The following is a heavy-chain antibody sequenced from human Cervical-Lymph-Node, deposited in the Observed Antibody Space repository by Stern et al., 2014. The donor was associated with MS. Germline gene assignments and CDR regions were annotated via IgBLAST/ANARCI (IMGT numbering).Heavy chain of an antibody. Sequence: VQLVQSGAEVKKPGSSVKVSCKASGGTFSNHVISWVRQAPGQGLEWMGGTIPIFGKAIYAQKFQGRVTITADESTRAAYMELSSLTSEDTAVYYWARAAYSTSSYNYWGQGTLVTVSA. V-gene: IGHV1-69*01. D-gene: IGHD2/OR15-2a*01. CDR1: GGTFSNHV. CDR2: TIPIFGKA. J-gene: IGHJ4*02. CDR3: ARAAYSTSSYNY.